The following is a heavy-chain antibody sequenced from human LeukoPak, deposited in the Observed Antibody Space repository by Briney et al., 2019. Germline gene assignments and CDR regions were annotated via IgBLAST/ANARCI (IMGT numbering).Heavy chain of an antibody. J-gene: IGHJ4*02. Sequence: SVKVSCKASGGTFSSYAISWVRQAPGQGLEWMGGIIPIFGTANYAQKFQGRVTITTDESTSTAYMELSSLRSEDTAVYYCARDVRYYGSGNYDDYWGQGTLVTVSS. CDR1: GGTFSSYA. CDR3: ARDVRYYGSGNYDDY. CDR2: IIPIFGTA. V-gene: IGHV1-69*05. D-gene: IGHD3-10*01.